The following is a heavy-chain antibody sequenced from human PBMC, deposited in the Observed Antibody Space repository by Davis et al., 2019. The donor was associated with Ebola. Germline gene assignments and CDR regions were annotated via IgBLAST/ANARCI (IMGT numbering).Heavy chain of an antibody. J-gene: IGHJ6*01. D-gene: IGHD3-3*01. V-gene: IGHV3-74*01. CDR3: ARDPGVLRFLEWSAYYNMDI. Sequence: PGGSLRLSCAASGFTLSRYWMYWVRQVPGKGLVWVSSIESDGSKTKYADSVKGRFTISRDNAKNTLYLQMNSLRVEDTAVYYCARDPGVLRFLEWSAYYNMDIWGQGTTVTVSS. CDR1: GFTLSRYW. CDR2: IESDGSKT.